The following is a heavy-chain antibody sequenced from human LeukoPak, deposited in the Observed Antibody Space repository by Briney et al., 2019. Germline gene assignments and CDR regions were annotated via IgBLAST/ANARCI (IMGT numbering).Heavy chain of an antibody. CDR2: INSDGSST. J-gene: IGHJ5*02. CDR3: ARDLPITIFGVVIGGNWFDP. CDR1: GFTFSSYW. Sequence: GGSLRLSCAASGFTFSSYWMHWVRHAPGKGLVWVSRINSDGSSTSYADSVKGRFTISRDNAKNSLCLQMNSLRAEDTAVYYCARDLPITIFGVVIGGNWFDPWGQGTLVTVSS. V-gene: IGHV3-74*01. D-gene: IGHD3-3*01.